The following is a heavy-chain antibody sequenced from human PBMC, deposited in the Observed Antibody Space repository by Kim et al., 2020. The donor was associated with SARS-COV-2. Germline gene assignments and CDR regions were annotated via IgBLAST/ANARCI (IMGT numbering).Heavy chain of an antibody. CDR3: ARVTEFSRSADYYYDMYV. Sequence: SETLSLTCAVSGASISSYYWSWIRQSPGKGLEWIGYLYYGGTTYYNPSLKSRVTVSVETSKNQVSLKLSSVTAADTAIYYCARVTEFSRSADYYYDMYV. J-gene: IGHJ6*03. V-gene: IGHV4-59*08. CDR2: LYYGGTT. CDR1: GASISSYY. D-gene: IGHD6-6*01.